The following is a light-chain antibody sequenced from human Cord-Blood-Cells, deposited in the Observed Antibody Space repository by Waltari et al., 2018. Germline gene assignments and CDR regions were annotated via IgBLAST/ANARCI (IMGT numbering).Light chain of an antibody. CDR3: CSYAGSSTFEV. J-gene: IGLJ1*01. Sequence: QSALTQPASVSGSPGQSLTISCPGTSSDVGSYNLLSCYQQHPGKAPKLMIYEGSKRPSGVSHRFSGSKSGNTASLTISGLQAEDEADYYCCSYAGSSTFEVFGTGTKVTVL. CDR1: SSDVGSYNL. CDR2: EGS. V-gene: IGLV2-23*03.